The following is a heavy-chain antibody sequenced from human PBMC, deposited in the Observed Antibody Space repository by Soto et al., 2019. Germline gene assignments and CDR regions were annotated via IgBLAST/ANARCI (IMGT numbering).Heavy chain of an antibody. J-gene: IGHJ4*02. CDR1: GYTFTSYY. CDR2: INPSGGST. CDR3: ARDGSDCSGGSCWPGLFDY. V-gene: IGHV1-46*03. D-gene: IGHD2-15*01. Sequence: GASVKVSCKASGYTFTSYYMHWVRQAPGQGLEWMGIINPSGGSTSYAQKFQGRVTMTRDTSTSTVYMELSSLRSEDTAVYYCARDGSDCSGGSCWPGLFDYWGQGTLVTVSS.